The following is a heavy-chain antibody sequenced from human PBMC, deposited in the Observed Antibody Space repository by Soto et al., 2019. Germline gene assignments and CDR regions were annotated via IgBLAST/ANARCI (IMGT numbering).Heavy chain of an antibody. CDR1: GGSFSGYY. CDR3: ARGGDERFGEFLYYYYYMDV. J-gene: IGHJ6*03. CDR2: INHSGST. D-gene: IGHD3-10*01. Sequence: SETLSLTCAVYGGSFSGYYWSWIRQPPGKGLEWIGEINHSGSTNYNPSLKSRVTISVDTSKNQFSLKLSSVTAADTAVYYCARGGDERFGEFLYYYYYMDVWGKGTTVTVSS. V-gene: IGHV4-34*01.